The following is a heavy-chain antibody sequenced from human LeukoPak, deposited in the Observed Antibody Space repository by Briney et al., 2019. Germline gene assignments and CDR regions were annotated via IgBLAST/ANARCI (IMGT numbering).Heavy chain of an antibody. J-gene: IGHJ4*02. CDR3: AKSGGSGLIDY. CDR2: IYSSGNT. D-gene: IGHD1-26*01. Sequence: NPSETLSLTCAVYGGSFSGYYWGWVRQPPGKGLEWIGNIYSSGNTYYNASLKSRVTIYIDTSKNQFSLNLSSVTAADTAVYYCAKSGGSGLIDYWGQGTLVTVSS. V-gene: IGHV4-34*01. CDR1: GGSFSGYY.